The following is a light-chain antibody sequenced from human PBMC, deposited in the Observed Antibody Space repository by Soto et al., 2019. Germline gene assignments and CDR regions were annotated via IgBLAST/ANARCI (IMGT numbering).Light chain of an antibody. CDR3: QQYNTYPGT. J-gene: IGKJ2*02. CDR1: QSISNW. V-gene: IGKV1-5*03. Sequence: DVQMTQSPSTLSASVGDRVTVTCRASQSISNWLAWYQQKPGEAPKLLIYKASSLQSGVPSRFSGSASGTEFTLNISSLQPDDFATYYCQQYNTYPGTFGQGTKLEIK. CDR2: KAS.